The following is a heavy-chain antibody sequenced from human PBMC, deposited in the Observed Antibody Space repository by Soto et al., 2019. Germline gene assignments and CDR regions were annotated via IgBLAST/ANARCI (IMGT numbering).Heavy chain of an antibody. CDR2: IYYSGNT. CDR3: ARASSVTTSAKFDY. D-gene: IGHD4-17*01. CDR1: GGSISSGDYY. Sequence: PSETLSLTCTVSGGSISSGDYYWSWIRQPPGKGLEWIGYIYYSGNTYYNPSLESRVSISVDTSKNQFSLKLSSVTAADTAVYYCARASSVTTSAKFDYWGQGTLVTVPQ. V-gene: IGHV4-30-4*01. J-gene: IGHJ4*02.